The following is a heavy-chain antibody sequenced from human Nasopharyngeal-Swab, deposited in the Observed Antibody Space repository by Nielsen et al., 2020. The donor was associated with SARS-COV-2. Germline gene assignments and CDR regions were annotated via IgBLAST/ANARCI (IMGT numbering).Heavy chain of an antibody. Sequence: SETLSLTCAVYGGSFSGYYWSWIRQPPGKGLEWIGEINHSGSTNYSPSLKSRVTISVDTSKIQFSLKLSSVTAADTAVYYCARGRRDFVVALGAQFDYWGQGTLVTVSS. CDR3: ARGRRDFVVALGAQFDY. J-gene: IGHJ4*02. CDR1: GGSFSGYY. CDR2: INHSGST. D-gene: IGHD2-15*01. V-gene: IGHV4-34*01.